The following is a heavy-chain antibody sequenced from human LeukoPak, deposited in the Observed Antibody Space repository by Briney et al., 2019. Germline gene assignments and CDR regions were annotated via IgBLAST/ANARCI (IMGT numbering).Heavy chain of an antibody. CDR2: ISGSGGST. J-gene: IGHJ3*02. D-gene: IGHD2-2*01. V-gene: IGHV3-23*01. Sequence: GGSLRLSCAASGFTFSSYAMSWVRQAPGKGLEWVSAISGSGGSTYYADSVRGRFTISRDNSKNTLYLQMNSLRAEDTAVYYCAKGPPSTYCSSTSCRNYDAFDIWGQGTMVTVSS. CDR3: AKGPPSTYCSSTSCRNYDAFDI. CDR1: GFTFSSYA.